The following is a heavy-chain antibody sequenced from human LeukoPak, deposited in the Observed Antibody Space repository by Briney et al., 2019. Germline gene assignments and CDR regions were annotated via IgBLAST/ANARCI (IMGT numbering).Heavy chain of an antibody. CDR3: ARDRAARHLDY. CDR2: IWYDGSNK. D-gene: IGHD6-6*01. J-gene: IGHJ4*02. CDR1: GFTFCNHG. V-gene: IGHV3-33*01. Sequence: PGGSLRLSCAASGFTFCNHGMHWVRQAPGKGLEWVAVIWYDGSNKYYADSVKGRFTISRDNSKNTVYLQMNSLRAEDTAVYYCARDRAARHLDYWGQGTLVTVSS.